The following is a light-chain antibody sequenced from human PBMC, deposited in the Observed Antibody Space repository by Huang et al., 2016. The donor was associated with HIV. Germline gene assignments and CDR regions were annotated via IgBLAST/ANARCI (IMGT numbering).Light chain of an antibody. CDR2: GAS. V-gene: IGKV3-15*01. CDR3: QHYSNWPPLT. CDR1: QSIGTN. Sequence: IILTQSPATLSVSPGEGATLSCRASQSIGTNLAWYQQRPGQAPRLLMYGASTRATCVPARFSGSGSGTEFNLNLSSLQSEDFATYYCQHYSNWPPLTFGGGTKVDI. J-gene: IGKJ4*01.